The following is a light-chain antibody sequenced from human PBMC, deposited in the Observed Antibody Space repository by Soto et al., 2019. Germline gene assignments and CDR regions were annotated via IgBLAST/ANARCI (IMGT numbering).Light chain of an antibody. CDR1: QTVERW. V-gene: IGKV1-5*01. J-gene: IGKJ4*01. CDR3: QKYNSGPLT. CDR2: DVS. Sequence: DIQMTQSPSTLPASVGDRVTISCRASQTVERWLAWYQQKPGKAPKLLISDVSTLERGVPSRFSGSGSATEFTLTISGLQPEDVAIYYCQKYNSGPLTFGGGTKVEIK.